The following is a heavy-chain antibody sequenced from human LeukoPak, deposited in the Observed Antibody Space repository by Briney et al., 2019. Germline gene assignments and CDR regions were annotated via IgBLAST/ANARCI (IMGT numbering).Heavy chain of an antibody. D-gene: IGHD5-18*01. CDR2: IIPIFGTA. J-gene: IGHJ3*02. Sequence: SVKVSCKASGGTFSSYAISWVRQAPGQGLEWMGGIIPIFGTANYAQKFQGRVTITTNESTSTAYMELSSLRSEDTAVYYCARENSGDTATDAFDIWGQGTWSPSLQ. CDR3: ARENSGDTATDAFDI. V-gene: IGHV1-69*05. CDR1: GGTFSSYA.